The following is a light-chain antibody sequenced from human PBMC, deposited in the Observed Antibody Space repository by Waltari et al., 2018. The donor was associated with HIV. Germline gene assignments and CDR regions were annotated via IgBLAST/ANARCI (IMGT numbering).Light chain of an antibody. CDR3: SSYTSSSTRV. J-gene: IGLJ1*01. Sequence: QSALTQPASVSGSPGQSLTLSCTGTSSDVGVYNYVSWYQQHPGKAPKLIIYDVSNRPSGVSNRFSGSKSGNTASLTISGLQTEDEADYYCSSYTSSSTRVFGTGTKVTVL. CDR2: DVS. V-gene: IGLV2-14*01. CDR1: SSDVGVYNY.